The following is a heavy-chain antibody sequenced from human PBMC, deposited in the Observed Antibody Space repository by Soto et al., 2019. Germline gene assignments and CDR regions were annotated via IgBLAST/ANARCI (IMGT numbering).Heavy chain of an antibody. D-gene: IGHD6-19*01. J-gene: IGHJ4*02. CDR2: IWYDGSKE. CDR3: ARGSVTGSRGDYFDH. V-gene: IGHV3-33*01. Sequence: QVQLVESGGGVVQPGRSLRLSCAASGLTVTNYGMHWVRRAPGEGLEWVAFIWYDGSKEFYADSVKGRFTISRDDSKDTIYLQMNSLRAEDTAVYHCARGSVTGSRGDYFDHWGQGTLVTVSS. CDR1: GLTVTNYG.